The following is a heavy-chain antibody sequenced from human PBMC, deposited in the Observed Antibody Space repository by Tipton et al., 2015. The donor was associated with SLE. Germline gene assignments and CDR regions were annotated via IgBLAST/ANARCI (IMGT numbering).Heavy chain of an antibody. CDR2: IYYSGST. CDR1: GGSISSSSYY. D-gene: IGHD6-19*01. J-gene: IGHJ4*02. V-gene: IGHV4-39*07. Sequence: LRLSCTVSGGSISSSSYYWGWIRQPPGKGLEWIGSIYYSGSTYYNPSLKSRVTISVDTSKNQFSLKLSSVTAADTAVYYCARLGIAVAGPTDYWGQGTPVTVSS. CDR3: ARLGIAVAGPTDY.